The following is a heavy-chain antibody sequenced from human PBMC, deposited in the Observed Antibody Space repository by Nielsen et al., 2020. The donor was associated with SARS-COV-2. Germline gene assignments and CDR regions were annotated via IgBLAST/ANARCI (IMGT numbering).Heavy chain of an antibody. Sequence: GESLKISCAASGFTFDDYGMSWVRQAPGKGLEWVSGINWNGGSTGYADFVKGRFTISRDNAKNSLYLQMNSLRTEDTALYYCAKVGTAAAPYGDYWGQGTLVTVSS. CDR1: GFTFDDYG. CDR3: AKVGTAAAPYGDY. V-gene: IGHV3-20*04. D-gene: IGHD6-13*01. CDR2: INWNGGST. J-gene: IGHJ4*02.